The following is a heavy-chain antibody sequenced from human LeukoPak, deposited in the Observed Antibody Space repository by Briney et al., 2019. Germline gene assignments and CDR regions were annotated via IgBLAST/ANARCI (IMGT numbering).Heavy chain of an antibody. Sequence: PSETLSLTCAVYGGSFSGYYWSWIRQPPGKGLEWIGEINVIGITNYNPSLKSRVTISVDTSKHQFSLKLSSVTAADTAVYYCARGSPPKYSSSPGLGRWFDPWGQATLVTVSS. CDR2: INVIGIT. D-gene: IGHD6-6*01. V-gene: IGHV4-34*01. J-gene: IGHJ5*02. CDR3: ARGSPPKYSSSPGLGRWFDP. CDR1: GGSFSGYY.